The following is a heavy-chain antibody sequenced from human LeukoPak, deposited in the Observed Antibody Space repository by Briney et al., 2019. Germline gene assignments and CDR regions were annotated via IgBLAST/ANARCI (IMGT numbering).Heavy chain of an antibody. CDR3: ARDLGGSYSGAFDI. CDR2: IYSGGST. V-gene: IGHV3-53*01. CDR1: GFTVSSNY. D-gene: IGHD1-26*01. Sequence: GGSLRLSCAASGFTVSSNYMSWVRQAPGKGLEWVSVIYSGGSTYYADSVKGRFTISRDNSKNTLYLQMNRLRAEDTAVYYCARDLGGSYSGAFDIWGQGTMVTVSS. J-gene: IGHJ3*02.